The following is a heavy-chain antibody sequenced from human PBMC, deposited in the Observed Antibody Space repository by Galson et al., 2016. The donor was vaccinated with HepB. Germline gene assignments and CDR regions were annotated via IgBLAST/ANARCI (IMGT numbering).Heavy chain of an antibody. CDR2: IDPRPRDSYT. D-gene: IGHD3-10*01. Sequence: QSGAEVKKPGESLRISCKGSGYSFTRYWINWVRQMPGKGLEWMGRIDPRPRDSYTNYSPSFQGHVTISADKSISTAYLQWSGLKASDTAMYYCASGSYDSGSYSPGNWFDPWGQGTLVTVSS. CDR1: GYSFTRYW. V-gene: IGHV5-10-1*01. CDR3: ASGSYDSGSYSPGNWFDP. J-gene: IGHJ5*02.